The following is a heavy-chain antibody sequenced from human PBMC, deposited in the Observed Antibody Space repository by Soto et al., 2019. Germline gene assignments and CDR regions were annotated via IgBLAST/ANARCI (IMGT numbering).Heavy chain of an antibody. D-gene: IGHD4-4*01. Sequence: GGSLRLSCAASGFTVSSNYMSWVRQAPGKGLEWVSVIYSGGSTYYADSVEGRFTISRDNSKNTLYLQMNSLRAEDTAVYYCARCQKHDYSNYYYYYYGMDVWGQGTTVNVSS. CDR1: GFTVSSNY. CDR3: ARCQKHDYSNYYYYYYGMDV. V-gene: IGHV3-53*01. CDR2: IYSGGST. J-gene: IGHJ6*02.